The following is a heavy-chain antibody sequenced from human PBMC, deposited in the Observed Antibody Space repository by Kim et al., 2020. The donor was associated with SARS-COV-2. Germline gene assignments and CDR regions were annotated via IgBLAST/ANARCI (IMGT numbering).Heavy chain of an antibody. D-gene: IGHD6-6*01. J-gene: IGHJ6*02. V-gene: IGHV3-30*02. CDR3: ANQLVQASNYYGMDV. Sequence: DSVKGRFTISRDNSKNTLYLQMNSLRAEDTAVYYCANQLVQASNYYGMDVWGQGTTVTVSS.